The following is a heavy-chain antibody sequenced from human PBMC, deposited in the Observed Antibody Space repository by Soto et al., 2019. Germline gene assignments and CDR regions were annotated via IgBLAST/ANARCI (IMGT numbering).Heavy chain of an antibody. D-gene: IGHD2-15*01. CDR1: GFTFSNYA. J-gene: IGHJ4*02. CDR3: VKARPVFAGCSDQ. CDR2: ITDSGDST. V-gene: IGHV3-23*01. Sequence: GGSLRLSCAASGFTFSNYAMSWVRQAPGKGLEWVSGITDSGDSTYYADSVKGRFTISRDNSKNTLFLQMNSLRGEDTALYYCVKARPVFAGCSDQWCRGTVVTV.